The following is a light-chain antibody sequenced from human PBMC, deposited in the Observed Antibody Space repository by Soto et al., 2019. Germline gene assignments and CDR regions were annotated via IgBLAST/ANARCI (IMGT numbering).Light chain of an antibody. CDR3: QQYNSYSWT. V-gene: IGKV1-5*01. CDR1: QSISSW. J-gene: IGKJ1*01. Sequence: DIQMTQSPSTLSASVGDRVTITCRASQSISSWLAWYQQKPGKAPKLLIYDASSLESGVPSRFSGSGSGTEFTITISSLQADDFANYYCQQYNSYSWTFGQGTKVEIK. CDR2: DAS.